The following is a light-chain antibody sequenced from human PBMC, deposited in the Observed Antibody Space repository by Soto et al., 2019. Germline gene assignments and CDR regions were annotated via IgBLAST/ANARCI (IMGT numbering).Light chain of an antibody. CDR1: SSDVGGYNY. Sequence: GTSSDVGGYNYVSWYQQHPGKAPKLMIYDVSNRPSGVSNRFSGSKSGNTASLTISGLQAEDEADYYCSSYTSSSTRVFGTGTKVTVL. V-gene: IGLV2-14*04. J-gene: IGLJ1*01. CDR3: SSYTSSSTRV. CDR2: DVS.